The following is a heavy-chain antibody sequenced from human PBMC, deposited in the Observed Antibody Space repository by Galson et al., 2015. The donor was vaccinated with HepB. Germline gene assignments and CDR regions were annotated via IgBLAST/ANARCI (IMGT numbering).Heavy chain of an antibody. D-gene: IGHD6-13*01. J-gene: IGHJ4*02. Sequence: SLRLSCAASGFTVSRSYMAWVRQAPGKGLESVSVISTGTDLYYAHSVRGRLAIARDNSKNSLYLPLNSLRADDTAVYYCARIFTSSWYFDHWGQGTLVTVSS. CDR3: ARIFTSSWYFDH. V-gene: IGHV3-53*01. CDR2: ISTGTDL. CDR1: GFTVSRSY.